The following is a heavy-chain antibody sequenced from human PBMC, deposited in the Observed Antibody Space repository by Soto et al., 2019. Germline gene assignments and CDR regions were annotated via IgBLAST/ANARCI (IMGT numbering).Heavy chain of an antibody. D-gene: IGHD5-18*01. V-gene: IGHV1-8*02. J-gene: IGHJ5*02. CDR1: GYTFTNND. CDR2: MNPGSGDT. Sequence: ASVKVSCKASGYTFTNNDVSWVLQATGQGLEWMGWMNPGSGDTGYAQKFQGRVTMTRDISIATAYMELNSLTSEDTAIYYCARMESFGSLNWFDPWGQGTLVTVSS. CDR3: ARMESFGSLNWFDP.